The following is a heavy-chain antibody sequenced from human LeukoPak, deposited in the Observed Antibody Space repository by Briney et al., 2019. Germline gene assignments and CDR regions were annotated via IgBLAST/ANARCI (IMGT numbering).Heavy chain of an antibody. CDR3: AKDLFTFGGAAGTFDY. V-gene: IGHV3-9*01. CDR1: GFTFDDYA. J-gene: IGHJ4*02. CDR2: ISWNSGSI. Sequence: GGSLRLSCAASGFTFDDYAMHWVRQAPGKGLEWVSGISWNSGSIGYADSVKGRFTISRDNAKNSLYLQMNSLRAEDTALYYCAKDLFTFGGAAGTFDYWGQGTLVTVSS. D-gene: IGHD3-16*01.